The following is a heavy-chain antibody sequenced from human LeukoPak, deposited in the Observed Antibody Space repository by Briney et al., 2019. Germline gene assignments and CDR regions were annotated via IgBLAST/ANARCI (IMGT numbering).Heavy chain of an antibody. J-gene: IGHJ6*02. CDR2: ISYDGSNK. CDR1: GFTFNSYG. V-gene: IGHV3-30*18. CDR3: AKDGVGAHYYYYYGMDV. Sequence: GGSLRLSCAAAGFTFNSYGMHWVRQAPGKGLEWVAVISYDGSNKYYADSVKGRFTISRDNSKNTLYLQMNSLRAEDTAVYYCAKDGVGAHYYYYYGMDVWGQGTMVTVSS. D-gene: IGHD1-26*01.